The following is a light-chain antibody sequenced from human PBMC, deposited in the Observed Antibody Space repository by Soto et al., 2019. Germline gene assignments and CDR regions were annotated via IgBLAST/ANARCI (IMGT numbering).Light chain of an antibody. CDR1: QNVNRY. V-gene: IGKV1-39*01. CDR2: AAS. Sequence: IQLTQSPSSLSASVGDRVTITCRTSQNVNRYLNWYQEQPGKAPKLLIYAASILQSGVPSRFSGSGSGTDFTLAISSLHPEDFTTYCCQQSYGIPQTFGPGTKVEIK. CDR3: QQSYGIPQT. J-gene: IGKJ1*01.